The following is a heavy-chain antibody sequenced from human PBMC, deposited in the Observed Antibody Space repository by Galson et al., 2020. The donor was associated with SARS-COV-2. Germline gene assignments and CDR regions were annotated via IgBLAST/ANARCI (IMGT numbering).Heavy chain of an antibody. D-gene: IGHD4-17*01. CDR1: GFTFSSYA. J-gene: IGHJ3*02. Sequence: GGSLRLSCAASGFTFSSYAMHWVRQAPGKGLEWVAVISYDGSNKYYADSVKGRFTISRDNSKNTLYLQMNSLRAEDTAVYYCARMTTVTTGAFDIWGQGTMVTVSS. CDR3: ARMTTVTTGAFDI. V-gene: IGHV3-30*04. CDR2: ISYDGSNK.